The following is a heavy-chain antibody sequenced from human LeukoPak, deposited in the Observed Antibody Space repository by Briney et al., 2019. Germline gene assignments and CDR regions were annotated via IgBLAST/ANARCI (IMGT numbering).Heavy chain of an antibody. CDR3: ARVRVSSYYGMDI. Sequence: GGSLRLSCAASGFTFSTYWMSWVRQAAGKGLEWVANINQDESEKYYVDSVKGRFTISRDNAKNSLYLQMNSLRAEDTAVYYCARVRVSSYYGMDIWGQGATVTVSS. J-gene: IGHJ6*02. D-gene: IGHD2/OR15-2a*01. CDR1: GFTFSTYW. V-gene: IGHV3-7*05. CDR2: INQDESEK.